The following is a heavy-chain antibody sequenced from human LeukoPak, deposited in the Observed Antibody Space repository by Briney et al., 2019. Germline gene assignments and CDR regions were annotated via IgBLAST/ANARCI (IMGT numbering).Heavy chain of an antibody. Sequence: PSETLSLTCTVSGGSISSYYWSWIRQPPGKGLEWIGYVYHSGNTNYNPSLRSRVTISVDTSKNQFSLKLSSVTAADTAVYYCARQTYSGWPDYWGQGTLVTVSS. D-gene: IGHD6-19*01. CDR1: GGSISSYY. CDR2: VYHSGNT. CDR3: ARQTYSGWPDY. V-gene: IGHV4-59*08. J-gene: IGHJ4*02.